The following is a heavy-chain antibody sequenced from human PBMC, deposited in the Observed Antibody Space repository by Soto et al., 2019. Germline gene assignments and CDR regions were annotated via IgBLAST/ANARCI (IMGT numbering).Heavy chain of an antibody. V-gene: IGHV5-51*01. CDR2: IYPGDSDT. D-gene: IGHD6-19*01. CDR3: TRHLRDRIVVAGAGVYYFDY. Sequence: GESLKISCKGSGYSLTSYWIGWVRQMPGKGLEWMGIIYPGDSDTRYSPSLQGQVTISADKSISTAHLQWSSLKASDTAMYYSTRHLRDRIVVAGAGVYYFDYCGQGTLVTV. CDR1: GYSLTSYW. J-gene: IGHJ4*02.